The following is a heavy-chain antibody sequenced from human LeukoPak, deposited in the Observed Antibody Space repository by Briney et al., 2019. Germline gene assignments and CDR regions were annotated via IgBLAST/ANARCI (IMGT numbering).Heavy chain of an antibody. CDR1: GGTFSSYA. Sequence: ASVKVSCKASGGTFSSYAISWVRQAPGQGLEWMGGIIPIFGTANYAQKFQGRVTITADESTSTAYMGLSSLRSEDTAVYYCARGNCSSTSCYIRSYYYMDVWGKGTTVTVSS. V-gene: IGHV1-69*13. CDR3: ARGNCSSTSCYIRSYYYMDV. D-gene: IGHD2-2*02. CDR2: IIPIFGTA. J-gene: IGHJ6*03.